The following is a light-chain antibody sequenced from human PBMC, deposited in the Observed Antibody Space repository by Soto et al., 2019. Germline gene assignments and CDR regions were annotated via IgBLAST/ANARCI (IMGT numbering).Light chain of an antibody. J-gene: IGLJ2*01. Sequence: QSALTQPPSASGSTGQSVTISCTGTSSDVGGYNFVSWYQQHPGKAPKLMVYEVSKRPSGVPDRFSGSKSGSTASLTVSGLQAEDEADYYCTSYAGSNNLLFGGGTKLTVL. V-gene: IGLV2-8*01. CDR2: EVS. CDR1: SSDVGGYNF. CDR3: TSYAGSNNLL.